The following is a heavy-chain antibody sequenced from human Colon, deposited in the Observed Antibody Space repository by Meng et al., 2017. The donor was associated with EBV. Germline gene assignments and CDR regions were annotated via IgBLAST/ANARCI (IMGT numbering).Heavy chain of an antibody. Sequence: QAERCQSGGEAKKPGASVKVSCKASGYTFTNYGITWVRQAPGQGLEWMGWINAYNGDTNYAQTLQGRVTMTTDTSTSTAYMELRSLRSDDTAVYYCARVEVGITSGDYWGQGTLVTVSS. CDR1: GYTFTNYG. J-gene: IGHJ4*02. CDR2: INAYNGDT. CDR3: ARVEVGITSGDY. D-gene: IGHD1-26*01. V-gene: IGHV1-18*01.